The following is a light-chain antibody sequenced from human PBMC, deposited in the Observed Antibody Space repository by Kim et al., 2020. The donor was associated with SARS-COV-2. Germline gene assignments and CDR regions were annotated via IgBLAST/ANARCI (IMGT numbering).Light chain of an antibody. CDR2: DGT. Sequence: GHPNTRSCVGTNSDIGGYSSVSSYQHQQGKAPKLMIYDGTQWPSGVSNRFCGSKSGNTASLTISGLQADDEADYYCSSYTSSKTWVFGGGTQLTVL. V-gene: IGLV2-14*03. CDR3: SSYTSSKTWV. J-gene: IGLJ3*02. CDR1: NSDIGGYSS.